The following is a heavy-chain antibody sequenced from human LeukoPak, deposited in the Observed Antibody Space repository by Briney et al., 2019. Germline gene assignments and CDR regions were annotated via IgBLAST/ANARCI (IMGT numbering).Heavy chain of an antibody. J-gene: IGHJ4*02. CDR1: GGSISSSSSY. Sequence: SETLSLTCTVSGGSISSSSSYWGWIRQPPGKGLEWIGSIYYSGSTYYNPSLKSRVTISVDTSKNQFSLKLSSVTAADTAVYYCARQAGTLLDYFDYWGQGTLVTVSS. CDR3: ARQAGTLLDYFDY. CDR2: IYYSGST. V-gene: IGHV4-39*01. D-gene: IGHD6-19*01.